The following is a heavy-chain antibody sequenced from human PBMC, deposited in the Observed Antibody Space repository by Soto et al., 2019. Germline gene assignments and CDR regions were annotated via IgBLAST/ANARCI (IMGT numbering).Heavy chain of an antibody. CDR1: GYTFTSYY. V-gene: IGHV1-46*01. CDR3: ARDNHVCTNGVCPDAFDI. CDR2: INPSGGST. Sequence: ASVKVSCKASGYTFTSYYMHWVRQAPGQGLEWMGIINPSGGSTSYAQKFQGRVTMTRDTSTSTVYMELSSLRSEDTAVYYCARDNHVCTNGVCPDAFDIWGQGTMVTVSS. J-gene: IGHJ3*02. D-gene: IGHD2-8*01.